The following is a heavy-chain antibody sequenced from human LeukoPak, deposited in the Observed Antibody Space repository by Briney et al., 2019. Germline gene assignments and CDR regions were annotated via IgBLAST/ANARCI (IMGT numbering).Heavy chain of an antibody. D-gene: IGHD6-19*01. CDR1: GDSVSSNSAA. CDR3: AREGQWLVPNDAFDI. V-gene: IGHV6-1*01. J-gene: IGHJ3*02. CDR2: TYYRSKLYN. Sequence: SQTLSLTCALSGDSVSSNSAAWNWIRQSPSRGLEWLGRTYYRSKLYNDYAVSVKSRITINPDTSKNQFSLQLNSVTPEDTAVYYCAREGQWLVPNDAFDIWGQGTMVTVSS.